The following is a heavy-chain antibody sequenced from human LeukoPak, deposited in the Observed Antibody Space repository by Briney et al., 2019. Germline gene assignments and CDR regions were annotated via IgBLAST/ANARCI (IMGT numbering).Heavy chain of an antibody. CDR1: GFTFSSYG. D-gene: IGHD3-10*01. CDR3: ASDITMVRGSAVNWFDP. J-gene: IGHJ5*02. Sequence: GGSLRLSCAASGFTFSSYGMHWVRQAPGKGLEWVAFIRYDGSNKYYADSVKGRFTISRDNSKNTLYLQMNSLRAEDTAVYYCASDITMVRGSAVNWFDPWGQGTLVTVSS. CDR2: IRYDGSNK. V-gene: IGHV3-30*02.